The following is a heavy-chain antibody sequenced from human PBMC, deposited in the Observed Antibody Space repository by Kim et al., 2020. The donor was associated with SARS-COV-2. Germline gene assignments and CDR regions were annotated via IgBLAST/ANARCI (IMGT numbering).Heavy chain of an antibody. V-gene: IGHV3-21*01. CDR2: ISSSSSYI. Sequence: GGSLRLSCAASGFTFSSYSMNWVRQAPGKGLEWVSSISSSSSYIYYADSVKGRFTISRDNAKNSLYLQMNSLRAEDTAVYYCARVNYGGNSFDYWGQGTLVTVSS. D-gene: IGHD4-17*01. CDR3: ARVNYGGNSFDY. J-gene: IGHJ4*02. CDR1: GFTFSSYS.